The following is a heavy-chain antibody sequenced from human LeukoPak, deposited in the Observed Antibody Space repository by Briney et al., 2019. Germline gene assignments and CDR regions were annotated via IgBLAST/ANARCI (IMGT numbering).Heavy chain of an antibody. CDR2: IKSKTDGGTT. V-gene: IGHV3-15*01. D-gene: IGHD2-15*01. J-gene: IGHJ6*03. CDR1: GFTFSNAW. Sequence: GGSLRLSCAASGFTFSNAWMSWVRQAPGKGLEWVGRIKSKTDGGTTDYAAPVKGRFTISRDDSKNTLYLQMNSLKTEDTAVYYCTTESSDWVVAATDEVMDVWGKGTTVTISS. CDR3: TTESSDWVVAATDEVMDV.